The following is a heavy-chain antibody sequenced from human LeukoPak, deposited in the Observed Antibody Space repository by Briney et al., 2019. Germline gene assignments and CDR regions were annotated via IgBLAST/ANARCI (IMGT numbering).Heavy chain of an antibody. CDR2: ISGSGGST. CDR1: GFTFSSYA. CDR3: ATGEIAVAGIFDY. J-gene: IGHJ4*02. V-gene: IGHV3-23*01. Sequence: GGSLRLSCAASGFTFSSYAMSWVRQAPGKGLEWVSAISGSGGSTYYADSVKGRFTISRDNSKNTLYLQMNSPRAEDTAVYYCATGEIAVAGIFDYWGQGTLVSVSS. D-gene: IGHD6-19*01.